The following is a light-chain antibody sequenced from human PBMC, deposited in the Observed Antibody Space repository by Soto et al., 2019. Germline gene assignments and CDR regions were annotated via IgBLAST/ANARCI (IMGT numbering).Light chain of an antibody. CDR2: DTS. J-gene: IGKJ1*01. V-gene: IGKV3-20*01. CDR3: QQCSSSPS. CDR1: QSVSSSY. Sequence: EIVLTQSPGTLSLSPGERATLSCRASQSVSSSYLAWYQQKPGQAPRLLIYDTSSRATGIPNRFSGSGSGTDFTLAISRLDHDDFAVYYYQQCSSSPSFGQGTKVELK.